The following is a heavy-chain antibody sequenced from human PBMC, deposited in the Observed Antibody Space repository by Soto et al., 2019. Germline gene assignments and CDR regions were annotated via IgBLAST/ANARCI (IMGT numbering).Heavy chain of an antibody. D-gene: IGHD6-13*01. V-gene: IGHV1-18*01. CDR3: ARSGRSWNLRAFDC. J-gene: IGHJ4*02. CDR2: ISASNGNT. Sequence: ASVKVSCKASGYTFATYGFSWVRQAPVQVLEWMVCISASNGNTNYAQKLRGRVTMTTDISKSTAYMELRSLRSDDTAVFYCARSGRSWNLRAFDCWGKGTMVTVSS. CDR1: GYTFATYG.